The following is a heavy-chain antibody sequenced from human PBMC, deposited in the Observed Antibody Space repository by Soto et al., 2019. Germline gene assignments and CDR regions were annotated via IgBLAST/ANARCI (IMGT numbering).Heavy chain of an antibody. J-gene: IGHJ3*02. D-gene: IGHD3-22*01. CDR3: ARVWHDSSGYYPDAFDI. CDR1: GYTFTSYY. V-gene: IGHV1-46*01. CDR2: INPSGGST. Sequence: QVQLVQSGAEVKKPGASVKVSCKASGYTFTSYYMHWVRQAPGQGLEWMGIINPSGGSTSYAQKFQGRVTMTRDPSTSTVYMELSSLRSEDTAVYYCARVWHDSSGYYPDAFDIWGQGTMVTVSS.